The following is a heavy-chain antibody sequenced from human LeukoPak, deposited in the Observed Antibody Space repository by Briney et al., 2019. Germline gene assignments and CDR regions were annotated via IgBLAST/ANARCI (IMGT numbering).Heavy chain of an antibody. CDR2: ISDDGTNK. J-gene: IGHJ3*02. Sequence: GGSLRLSCAASGFTFSSYTIHWVRQAPGKGLEWVALISDDGTNKYYVDSAKGRFTISRDNSKNTLYLQMNSLRAEDTAVYYCARDFYYDSSGYAFDIWGQGTMVTVSS. CDR1: GFTFSSYT. V-gene: IGHV3-30-3*01. CDR3: ARDFYYDSSGYAFDI. D-gene: IGHD3-22*01.